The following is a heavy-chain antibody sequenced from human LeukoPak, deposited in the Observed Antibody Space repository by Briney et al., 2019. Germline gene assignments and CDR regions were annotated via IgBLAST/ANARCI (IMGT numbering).Heavy chain of an antibody. CDR1: GYTFTGYY. J-gene: IGHJ3*02. D-gene: IGHD6-19*01. V-gene: IGHV1-2*02. Sequence: VASVKVSCKASGYTFTGYYMHWVRQAPGQGLEWMGWINPNSGGTNYAQKFQGRVTMTRDTSISTAYMELSRLRSDDTAVYYCARIWYSSGWNHHAIDIWGQGTMVTVSS. CDR2: INPNSGGT. CDR3: ARIWYSSGWNHHAIDI.